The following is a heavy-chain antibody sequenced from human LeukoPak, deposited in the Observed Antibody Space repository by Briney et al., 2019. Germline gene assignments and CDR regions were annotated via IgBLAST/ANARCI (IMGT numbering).Heavy chain of an antibody. Sequence: GGSLRLSCVASGFTFSSYSMNWVRQAPGKGLEWVSYISSSSSTIYYADSVKGRFTISRDNAKNSLYLQMNSLRAEDTAVYYCARDSAAAAQYNWFDPWGQGTLVTVSS. CDR3: ARDSAAAAQYNWFDP. V-gene: IGHV3-48*01. D-gene: IGHD6-13*01. CDR1: GFTFSSYS. J-gene: IGHJ5*02. CDR2: ISSSSSTI.